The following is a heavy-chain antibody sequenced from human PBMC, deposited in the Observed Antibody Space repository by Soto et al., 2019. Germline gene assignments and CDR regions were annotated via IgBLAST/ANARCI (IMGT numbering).Heavy chain of an antibody. CDR2: IIPILGIA. D-gene: IGHD2-21*02. V-gene: IGHV1-69*08. J-gene: IGHJ6*02. Sequence: QVQLVQSGAEVKKPGSPVKVSCKASGGTFSSYTISWVRQAPGQGLEWMGRIIPILGIANYAQKFQGRVTITADKSTSTAYMELSSLRSEDTAVYYCAREENGGNSPSSSGMDVWGQGTTVTVSS. CDR3: AREENGGNSPSSSGMDV. CDR1: GGTFSSYT.